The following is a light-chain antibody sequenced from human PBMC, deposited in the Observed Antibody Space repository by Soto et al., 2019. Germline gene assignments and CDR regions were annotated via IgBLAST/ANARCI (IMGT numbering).Light chain of an antibody. CDR3: CSYAGSYTVV. CDR1: SSDVGAYNY. CDR2: DVS. Sequence: QSALTQPRSVSGSPGQSVTISCTGTSSDVGAYNYVFWYQQHPGKAPKLMIYDVSKRPSGVPDRFSGSKSGNTASLTISGLQAEDEADYYCCSYAGSYTVVFGGGTKLTVL. J-gene: IGLJ2*01. V-gene: IGLV2-11*01.